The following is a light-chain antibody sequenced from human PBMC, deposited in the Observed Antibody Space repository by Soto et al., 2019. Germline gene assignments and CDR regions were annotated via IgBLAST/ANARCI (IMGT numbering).Light chain of an antibody. CDR1: SSNVGAGYY. V-gene: IGLV1-40*01. CDR3: RSYASSHSYVV. Sequence: QSVLTQPRSVSGAPGQRVTISCTGSSSNVGAGYYVHWYQQLPGTAPKLIIYGYSKRPSGVPDRFSGSKSGTSASLTITGLQAEDEADYYCRSYASSHSYVVFGGGTKLTVL. J-gene: IGLJ2*01. CDR2: GYS.